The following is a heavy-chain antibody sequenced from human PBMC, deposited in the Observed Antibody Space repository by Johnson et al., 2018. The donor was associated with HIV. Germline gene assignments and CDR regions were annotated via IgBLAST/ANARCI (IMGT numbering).Heavy chain of an antibody. Sequence: EQLVESGGGLVQPGGSLRLSCAASGFTFSSYDLSWVRQAPGKGLEWVSVLWSGGNTWYAGSVTGSFTISRDNSKNTLYLQMNSLRAEDTAVYYCARALPAIVVPTVAFDIWGQGTMVTVSS. V-gene: IGHV3-66*01. J-gene: IGHJ3*02. D-gene: IGHD3-22*01. CDR1: GFTFSSYD. CDR2: LWSGGNT. CDR3: ARALPAIVVPTVAFDI.